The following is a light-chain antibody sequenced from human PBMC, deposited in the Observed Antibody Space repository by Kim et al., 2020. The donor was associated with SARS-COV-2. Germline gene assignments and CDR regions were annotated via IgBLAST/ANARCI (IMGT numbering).Light chain of an antibody. CDR1: QSISSN. CDR2: GAS. CDR3: QQYNNSPRT. J-gene: IGKJ1*01. Sequence: DIEMTQSPATLSVSPGERATLSCRASQSISSNLAWYQQKPGKAPRLLIYGASTRASGIPARFSGSGSGTEFTLTISSLQSEDFAVYYCQQYNNSPRTFGQGTKLDIK. V-gene: IGKV3-15*01.